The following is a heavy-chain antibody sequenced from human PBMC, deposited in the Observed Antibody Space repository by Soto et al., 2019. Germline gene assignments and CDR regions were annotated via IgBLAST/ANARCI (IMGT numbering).Heavy chain of an antibody. D-gene: IGHD3-9*01. CDR3: ARGPPTYNAISIGDAFDM. CDR1: GGSFSGYY. Sequence: QEQLQQWGAGLLKPSETLSLTCAVYGGSFSGYYWSWIRQPPGKGLEWIGEINHSGTTHYNASLKSRVSRSGGTSTYQFSLNLPSVTAAATAVYYCARGPPTYNAISIGDAFDMWGQGTLVTVSS. CDR2: INHSGTT. J-gene: IGHJ3*02. V-gene: IGHV4-34*01.